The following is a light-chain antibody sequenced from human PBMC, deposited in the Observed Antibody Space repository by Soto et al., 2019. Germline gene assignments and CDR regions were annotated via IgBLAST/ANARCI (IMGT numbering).Light chain of an antibody. CDR2: SSD. J-gene: IGLJ2*01. V-gene: IGLV1-44*01. CDR1: NSNIASNT. CDR3: ASWDDSLNGPV. Sequence: QYVLTQPPSASGTPGQRVTISCSGSNSNIASNTVNWYQQLPVTAPKLLIYSSDQRSSGVPDRFSVSKSGTSASLAISGLQSEDEADYYCASWDDSLNGPVFGGGTKLTVL.